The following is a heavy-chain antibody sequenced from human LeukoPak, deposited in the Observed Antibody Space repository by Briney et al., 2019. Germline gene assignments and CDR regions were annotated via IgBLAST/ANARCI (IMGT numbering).Heavy chain of an antibody. J-gene: IGHJ6*04. CDR3: ARQVRSPVVMFLDV. D-gene: IGHD3-22*01. V-gene: IGHV4-39*01. Sequence: SETLSLTCTVAGGSISSSTYNWGWIRQPPGKGLEWIGSVYYTGITYYNPSVESRVTISVDTSKNHFSLELNSVTAADTGVYFCARQVRSPVVMFLDVWGKGTTVIVSS. CDR1: GGSISSSTYN. CDR2: VYYTGIT.